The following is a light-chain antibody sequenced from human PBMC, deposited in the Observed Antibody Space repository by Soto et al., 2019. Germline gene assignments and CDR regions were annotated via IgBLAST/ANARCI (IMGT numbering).Light chain of an antibody. V-gene: IGLV2-14*01. J-gene: IGLJ2*01. Sequence: ALTQPASVSGSPGQSITISCTGTSSDVGNYKYVSWYQEHPGKAPRLIIYQVTNRPSGVSNRFSGSKSGNTASLTISGLQAEDEADYYCTSFSTGSSYVIFGGGTK. CDR1: SSDVGNYKY. CDR3: TSFSTGSSYVI. CDR2: QVT.